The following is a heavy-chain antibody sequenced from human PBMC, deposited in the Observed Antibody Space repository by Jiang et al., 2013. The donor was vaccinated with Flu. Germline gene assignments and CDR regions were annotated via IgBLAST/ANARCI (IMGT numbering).Heavy chain of an antibody. D-gene: IGHD2-2*03. V-gene: IGHV4-30-4*01. CDR1: GGSISSDDDY. CDR3: ARTAGGFCGGNGCYTGAFDL. J-gene: IGHJ3*01. CDR2: IYFRGTT. Sequence: GLVKPSQTLSLTCTVSGGSISSDDDYWSWIRQSPGKGLEWIGYIYFRGTTSYNPSLKSRLSISVDTSKNQFSLKLSSVTAADTAIYYCARTAGGFCGGNGCYTGAFDLWGQGTMVTVSS.